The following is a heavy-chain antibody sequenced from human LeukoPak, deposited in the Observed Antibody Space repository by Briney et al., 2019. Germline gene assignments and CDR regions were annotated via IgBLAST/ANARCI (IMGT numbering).Heavy chain of an antibody. CDR1: GGSISGSY. Sequence: PSETLSLTRTVSGGSISGSYWSWIRQSPGKGLEWIGYISYTGSTNYNPSLKSRVTISVDASKNQFSLKLSSVTAADTAVYYCARVHYSGSGLSSYFDYWGQGTLVTVSS. D-gene: IGHD3-10*01. V-gene: IGHV4-59*01. J-gene: IGHJ4*02. CDR3: ARVHYSGSGLSSYFDY. CDR2: ISYTGST.